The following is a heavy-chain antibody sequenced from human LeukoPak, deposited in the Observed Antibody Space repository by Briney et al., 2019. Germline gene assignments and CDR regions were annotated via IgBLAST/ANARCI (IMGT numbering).Heavy chain of an antibody. CDR3: ARPVGYYYDSSGRWAFDI. J-gene: IGHJ3*02. CDR1: GYSFTSYW. V-gene: IGHV5-51*01. CDR2: IYPGDSDT. Sequence: GESLKISCKGSGYSFTSYWIGWVRQMPGKGPEWMGIIYPGDSDTRYSPSFQGQVTISADKSISTAYLQWSSLKASDTAMYYCARPVGYYYDSSGRWAFDIWGQGTMVTVSS. D-gene: IGHD3-22*01.